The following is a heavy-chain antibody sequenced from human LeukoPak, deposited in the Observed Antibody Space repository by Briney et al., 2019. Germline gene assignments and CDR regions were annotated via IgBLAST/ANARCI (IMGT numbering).Heavy chain of an antibody. CDR2: IYPGDSRT. V-gene: IGHV5-51*01. J-gene: IGHJ5*02. Sequence: GESLKISCKGTGYSFRSYWIGWVRPRPGKGMEWMGVIYPGDSRTRYNPSLQGQVTISVDKSINTAYLEWVSLKASDTAIYYCACRDLTSTWSYPWGQGTLVTVSS. CDR1: GYSFRSYW. D-gene: IGHD2-2*01. CDR3: ACRDLTSTWSYP.